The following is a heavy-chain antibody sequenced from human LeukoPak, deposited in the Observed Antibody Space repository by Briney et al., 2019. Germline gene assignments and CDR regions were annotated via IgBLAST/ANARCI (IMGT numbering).Heavy chain of an antibody. CDR1: GYTFTSYD. J-gene: IGHJ4*02. V-gene: IGHV1-8*01. CDR2: MNPNSGNT. D-gene: IGHD3-10*01. Sequence: ASVTVSCKASGYTFTSYDINWVRQAPGQGLEWMGWMNPNSGNTGYPQKFQGRVTMTRNTSISTAYMELSSLRSENTAVYYCARGDGLLLWYWGQGTLVTVSS. CDR3: ARGDGLLLWY.